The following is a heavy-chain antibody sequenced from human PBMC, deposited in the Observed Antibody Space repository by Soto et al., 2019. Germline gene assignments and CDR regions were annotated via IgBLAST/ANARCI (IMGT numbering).Heavy chain of an antibody. CDR3: ATDHRYHSNSDV. CDR1: GVTFNRYA. D-gene: IGHD2-2*01. CDR2: ISYDGSNK. Sequence: QAQLVESGGGMVQPGRSLRLSCVASGVTFNRYAMHWVRQAPGKGLEWVAVISYDGSNKYYADSVKGRFTISRDYSNNILYLHMYTLKAEESAVYYCATDHRYHSNSDVLGQVTTVTVS. V-gene: IGHV3-30*04. J-gene: IGHJ6*02.